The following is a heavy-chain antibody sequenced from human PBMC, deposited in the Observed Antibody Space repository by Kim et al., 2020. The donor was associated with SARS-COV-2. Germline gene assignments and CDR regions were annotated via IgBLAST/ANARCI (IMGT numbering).Heavy chain of an antibody. J-gene: IGHJ4*02. CDR2: IYYSGST. CDR1: GGSISSYY. D-gene: IGHD6-13*01. Sequence: SETLSLTCTVSGGSISSYYWSWIRQPPGKGLEWIGYIYYSGSTNYNPSLKSRVTISVDTSKNQFSLKLSSVTAADTAVYYCARHRAVAAAGDYWGQGTLVTVSS. V-gene: IGHV4-59*08. CDR3: ARHRAVAAAGDY.